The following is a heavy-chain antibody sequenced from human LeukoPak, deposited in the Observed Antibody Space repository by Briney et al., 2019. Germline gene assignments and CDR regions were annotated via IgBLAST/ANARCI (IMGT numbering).Heavy chain of an antibody. V-gene: IGHV4-38-2*02. CDR2: IYHTRST. CDR3: ARLHGYSYGYIAY. J-gene: IGHJ4*02. Sequence: AETLSLTCTVWGYSISSGYYWGWIRQPPGNGLEWIGSIYHTRSTYYNLSLKSRVTISVDTSKNQFSLKLSSVTAADTAVYYCARLHGYSYGYIAYWGQGTLVTVSS. D-gene: IGHD5-18*01. CDR1: GYSISSGYY.